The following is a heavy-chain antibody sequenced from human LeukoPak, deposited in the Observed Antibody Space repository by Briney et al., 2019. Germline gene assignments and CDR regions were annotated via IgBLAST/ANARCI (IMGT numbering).Heavy chain of an antibody. D-gene: IGHD5-18*01. Sequence: GGSLRLSCAASGFTFDDYAMHWVRQAPGKGLEWVSGISWNSGSIGYADSVKGRFTISRDNAKNSLYLQMNSLRAEDTALYYCAKDYNSRRERGYSYGYLSYGMDVWGQGTTVTVSS. J-gene: IGHJ6*02. CDR3: AKDYNSRRERGYSYGYLSYGMDV. V-gene: IGHV3-9*01. CDR1: GFTFDDYA. CDR2: ISWNSGSI.